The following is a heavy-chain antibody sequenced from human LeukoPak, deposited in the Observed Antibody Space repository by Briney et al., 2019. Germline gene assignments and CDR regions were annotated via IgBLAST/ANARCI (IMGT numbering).Heavy chain of an antibody. D-gene: IGHD6-13*01. V-gene: IGHV4-34*01. CDR3: VRDIAAAGGFDY. J-gene: IGHJ4*02. Sequence: SEALSLTCGVYGGSFSGYYWSWIRQPPGKGLEWIGEINNSGSTNYNPSPKSRVTISVDTSKNQFSLKLSSVTAADTAVYYCVRDIAAAGGFDYWGQGTLVTVSS. CDR2: INNSGST. CDR1: GGSFSGYY.